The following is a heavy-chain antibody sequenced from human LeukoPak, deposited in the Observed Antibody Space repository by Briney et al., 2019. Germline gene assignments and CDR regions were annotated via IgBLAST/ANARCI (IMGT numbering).Heavy chain of an antibody. CDR2: IYTSGST. J-gene: IGHJ4*02. D-gene: IGHD2-15*01. CDR1: SGSISSTSYY. V-gene: IGHV4-61*02. CDR3: ARDCTGGSCLT. Sequence: PSETLSLTCTVSSGSISSTSYYWSWIRQPAGQGLEWIGRIYTSGSTNYNPSLKSRVTISVDTSKNQFSLNLSSVTAADTAVYYCARDCTGGSCLTWGQGTLVTVSS.